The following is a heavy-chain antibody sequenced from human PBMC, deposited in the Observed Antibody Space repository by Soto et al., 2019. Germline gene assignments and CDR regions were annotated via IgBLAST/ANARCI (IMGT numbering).Heavy chain of an antibody. J-gene: IGHJ3*02. CDR3: ARVGISSSDAFDI. V-gene: IGHV4-31*03. D-gene: IGHD6-6*01. Sequence: SETLSLTCIVSGGSISSGGYYWSWIRQLPGKDLEWIGYIYHSGNTYYNSSLKSRLTISVDTSKNQFSLKLTSVTAADTAVYYCARVGISSSDAFDIWGQGTMVTVSS. CDR2: IYHSGNT. CDR1: GGSISSGGYY.